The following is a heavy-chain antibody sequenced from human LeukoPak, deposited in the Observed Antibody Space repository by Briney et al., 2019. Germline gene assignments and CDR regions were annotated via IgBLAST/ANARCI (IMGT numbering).Heavy chain of an antibody. CDR3: ARDNSVGDYAWWFDP. Sequence: SVKVSCKASGGTFSSYAIGWVRQAPGQGLEWMGGIIPIFGTANYAQKFQGRVTMTRDMSTSTDYMELSSLRSEDTAVYYCARDNSVGDYAWWFDPWGQGTLVTVSS. CDR2: IIPIFGTA. V-gene: IGHV1-69*05. J-gene: IGHJ5*02. D-gene: IGHD1-26*01. CDR1: GGTFSSYA.